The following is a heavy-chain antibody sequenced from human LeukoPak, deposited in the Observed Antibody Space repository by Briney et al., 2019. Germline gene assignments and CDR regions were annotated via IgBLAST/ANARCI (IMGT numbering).Heavy chain of an antibody. CDR2: MNPTSGNT. J-gene: IGHJ5*02. V-gene: IGHV1-8*01. D-gene: IGHD6-13*01. Sequence: GASVTVSCKASGSSVTSYDIKWVRQATGQRPEWMGWMNPTSGNTGYAQKFQGRVTMTRNTSINTAYMELSSLRSEDTAVYYCASGYSSSWYQWFDPWGQGTLVTVSS. CDR1: GSSVTSYD. CDR3: ASGYSSSWYQWFDP.